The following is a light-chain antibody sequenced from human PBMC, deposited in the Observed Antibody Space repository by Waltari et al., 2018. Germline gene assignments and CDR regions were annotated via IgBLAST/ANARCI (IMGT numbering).Light chain of an antibody. Sequence: SYVLTKPPSVSVAPGKTARITCGGNNIGSKNVHWYQQKPGQAPVLVIYYDSDRPSGIPERFSGSNSGNTATLSISRFEAGDEADYYCQVWDSSSDHPGVFGGGTELTVL. CDR3: QVWDSSSDHPGV. CDR2: YDS. J-gene: IGLJ3*02. V-gene: IGLV3-21*04. CDR1: NIGSKN.